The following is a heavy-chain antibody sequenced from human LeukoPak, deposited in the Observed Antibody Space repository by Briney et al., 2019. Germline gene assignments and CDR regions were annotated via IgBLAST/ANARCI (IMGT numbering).Heavy chain of an antibody. CDR3: ARDFSNGDYEEILDY. V-gene: IGHV3-74*01. CDR2: INRDGSGI. CDR1: GFTFSTYW. J-gene: IGHJ4*02. D-gene: IGHD4-17*01. Sequence: YPGGSLRLSCAASGFTFSTYWMHWVRQAPGKGLVWISRINRDGSGITYADSVKGRFTISRDNAKSILYLQMNSLRAEDTAVYYCARDFSNGDYEEILDYWGQGTLVTVSS.